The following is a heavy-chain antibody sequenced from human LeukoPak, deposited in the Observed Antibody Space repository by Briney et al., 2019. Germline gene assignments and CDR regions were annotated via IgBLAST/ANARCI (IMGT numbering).Heavy chain of an antibody. CDR2: IWNDGSNK. Sequence: PGGSLRLSCAASGFTFSSYGMHWVRQAPGKGREWVAVIWNDGSNKYYADSVKGRFTISRDNSKNTLYLQMNSLRVEDTAVYYCARPSGTWGAFDIWGQGTMVTVSS. J-gene: IGHJ3*02. V-gene: IGHV3-33*01. CDR3: ARPSGTWGAFDI. D-gene: IGHD1-1*01. CDR1: GFTFSSYG.